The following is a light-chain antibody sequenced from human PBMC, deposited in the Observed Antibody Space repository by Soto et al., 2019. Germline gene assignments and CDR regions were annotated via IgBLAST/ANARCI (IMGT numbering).Light chain of an antibody. CDR3: QHYDRSAYT. CDR2: GAT. Sequence: EIVLTQSPGTLSLSPGERATLSCRASQSVSSNYLAWYQQKPGQAPRLLIYGATSRPTGIPARFSGSGCGTGFTLTISRLEPEDFAVYYCQHYDRSAYTFGQGTTLEIK. CDR1: QSVSSNY. V-gene: IGKV3-20*01. J-gene: IGKJ2*01.